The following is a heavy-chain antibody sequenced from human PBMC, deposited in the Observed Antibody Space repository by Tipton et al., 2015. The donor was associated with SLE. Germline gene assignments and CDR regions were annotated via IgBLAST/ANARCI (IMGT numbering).Heavy chain of an antibody. V-gene: IGHV4-59*01. D-gene: IGHD1-14*01. CDR2: IYYSGST. J-gene: IGHJ4*02. CDR3: ARGNPSLFDY. CDR1: GGSISSYY. Sequence: LRLSCTVSGGSISSYYWSWIRQPPGKGLEWIGYIYYSGSTNYNPSLKSRVTISVDTSKNQFYLKLSSVTAADTAVYYCARGNPSLFDYWGQGTLVTVSS.